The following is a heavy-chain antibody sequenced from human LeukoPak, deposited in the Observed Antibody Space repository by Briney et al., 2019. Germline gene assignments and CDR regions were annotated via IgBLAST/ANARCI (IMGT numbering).Heavy chain of an antibody. Sequence: ASVKVSCKASGYTVSNFGISWVRQAPGQGLEWMGWISGYNGNTKYAQNLQDRVTMTTDTSTSTAYMELRSLRADETAVYYCARDYGVLTGYHPFDYWGQGTLVTVSS. V-gene: IGHV1-18*01. D-gene: IGHD3-9*01. CDR2: ISGYNGNT. CDR1: GYTVSNFG. CDR3: ARDYGVLTGYHPFDY. J-gene: IGHJ4*02.